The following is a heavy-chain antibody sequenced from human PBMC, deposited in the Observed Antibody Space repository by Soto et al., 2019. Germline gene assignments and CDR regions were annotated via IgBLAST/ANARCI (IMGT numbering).Heavy chain of an antibody. D-gene: IGHD3-16*01. J-gene: IGHJ4*02. V-gene: IGHV4-59*01. CDR3: ASVTFGGIVLAH. CDR1: AASFSKYY. CDR2: IYFNGNT. Sequence: SETLSLTCTVSAASFSKYYWTWIRQPPGKGLEWIGYIYFNGNTKYNPSLEGRLTISIDTSKKEFSLKLTSVTAADAAVYYCASVTFGGIVLAHWGQGALVTVS.